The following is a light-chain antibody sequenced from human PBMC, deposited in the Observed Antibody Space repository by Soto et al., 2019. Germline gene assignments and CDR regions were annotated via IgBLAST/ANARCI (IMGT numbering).Light chain of an antibody. CDR1: QDISNW. CDR3: QQANSFPPWT. CDR2: TAS. Sequence: DIQMTQSPSSVSASVGDSVTITCRASQDISNWLAWYQQKPGKAPKLLIYTASSLQSGVPSRFSGSGYGTDFTLTISGLQPEDFATYYCQQANSFPPWTFGQGTKVEIK. V-gene: IGKV1-12*01. J-gene: IGKJ1*01.